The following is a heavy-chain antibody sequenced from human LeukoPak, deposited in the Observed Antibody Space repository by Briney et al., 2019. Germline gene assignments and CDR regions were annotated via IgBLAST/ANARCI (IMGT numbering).Heavy chain of an antibody. J-gene: IGHJ6*03. CDR3: AKSRSDIVVVPAAIYYYYYYMDG. CDR2: ISGSSGST. D-gene: IGHD2-2*01. CDR1: GFTFSSYA. Sequence: GGSLRLSCAASGFTFSSYAMSWVRQAPGKGLEWVSAISGSSGSTYYADSVKGRFTISRDNSKNTLYLQMNSLRAEDTAVYYCAKSRSDIVVVPAAIYYYYYYMDGWGKGTTVTVSS. V-gene: IGHV3-23*01.